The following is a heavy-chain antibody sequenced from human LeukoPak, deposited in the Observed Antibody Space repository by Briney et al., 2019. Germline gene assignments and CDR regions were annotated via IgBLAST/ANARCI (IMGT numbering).Heavy chain of an antibody. CDR2: IYTSGST. D-gene: IGHD4-17*01. CDR1: GGSISSYY. Sequence: SETLSLTCTVSGGSISSYYWSWIRQPAGKGLEWIGRIYTSGSTNYNPSLKSRVTMSVDTSKNQFSLKLSSVTAADTAVYYCARGHDHGDYLAPTFDYWGQGTLVAVSS. CDR3: ARGHDHGDYLAPTFDY. J-gene: IGHJ4*02. V-gene: IGHV4-4*07.